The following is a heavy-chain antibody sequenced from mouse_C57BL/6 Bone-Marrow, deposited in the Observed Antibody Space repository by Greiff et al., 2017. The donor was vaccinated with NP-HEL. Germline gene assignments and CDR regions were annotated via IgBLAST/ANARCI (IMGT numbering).Heavy chain of an antibody. CDR2: INPNNGGT. Sequence: EVMLQQSGPELVKPGASVKISCKASGYTFTDYYMNWVKQSHGKSLEWIGDINPNNGGTSYNQKFKGKATLTVDKSSSTAYMELRSLTSEDSAVYYCARWVFAYWGQGTLVTVAA. J-gene: IGHJ3*01. V-gene: IGHV1-26*01. CDR3: ARWVFAY. CDR1: GYTFTDYY.